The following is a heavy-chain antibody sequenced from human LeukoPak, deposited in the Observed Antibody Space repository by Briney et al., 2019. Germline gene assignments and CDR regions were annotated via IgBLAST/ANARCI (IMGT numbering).Heavy chain of an antibody. CDR2: ILYDGSNK. Sequence: TGGSLRLSCAASGFTFSSYAMRWVRQAPGKGLEWVALILYDGSNKYYADSVKGRFTISRDNSKNTLYTQMNSLRAEDTAVYYCARDFAAAGIFDYWGQGTLVTVSS. J-gene: IGHJ4*02. V-gene: IGHV3-30*04. CDR3: ARDFAAAGIFDY. D-gene: IGHD6-13*01. CDR1: GFTFSSYA.